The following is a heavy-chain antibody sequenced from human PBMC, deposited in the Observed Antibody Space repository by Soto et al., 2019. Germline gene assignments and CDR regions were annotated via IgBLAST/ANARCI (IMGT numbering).Heavy chain of an antibody. CDR1: GGSFSGYY. CDR3: ARRNNWNDDAFDI. CDR2: INHSGST. Sequence: SETLSLTCAVYGGSFSGYYWSWIPQPPGKGLEWIGEINHSGSTNYNPSLKSRVTISVDTSKNQFSLKLSSVTAADTAVYYCARRNNWNDDAFDIWGQGTMVTVSS. D-gene: IGHD1-1*01. J-gene: IGHJ3*02. V-gene: IGHV4-34*01.